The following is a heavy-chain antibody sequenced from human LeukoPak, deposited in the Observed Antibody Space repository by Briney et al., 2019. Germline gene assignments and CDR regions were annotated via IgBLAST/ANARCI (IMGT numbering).Heavy chain of an antibody. V-gene: IGHV4-61*02. CDR3: ARVDGSPDY. CDR2: IYTSGST. J-gene: IGHJ4*02. D-gene: IGHD2-15*01. Sequence: SETLSLTCTVSGGSISSGDYYWSWIRQPAGKGLEWIGRIYTSGSTNYNPSLKSRVTMSVDTSKNQFSLKLSSVTAADTAVYYCARVDGSPDYWGQGTLVTVSS. CDR1: GGSISSGDYY.